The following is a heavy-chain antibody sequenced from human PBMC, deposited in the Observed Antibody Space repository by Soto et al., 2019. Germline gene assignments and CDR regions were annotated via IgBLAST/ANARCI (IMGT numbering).Heavy chain of an antibody. CDR3: ARSSFDY. J-gene: IGHJ4*02. CDR2: ITSGSSYI. Sequence: GGSLRLSCAASGFTFSGYTMNWVRQAPGKGLEWVSSITSGSSYIYYADSVKGRFTISRDNAKNSLYLQINSLKAEDTAMYYCARSSFDYWGQGTLVTVSS. V-gene: IGHV3-21*01. CDR1: GFTFSGYT.